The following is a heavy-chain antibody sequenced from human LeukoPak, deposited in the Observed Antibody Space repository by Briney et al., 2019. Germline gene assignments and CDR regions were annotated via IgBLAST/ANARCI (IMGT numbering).Heavy chain of an antibody. CDR2: ITSSSSYK. Sequence: GGSLRLSCAASGFTFSSYSMNWVRQAPGKGLEWVSSITSSSSYKFYADSVKSRFTISRDNAKNSLYLQMNSLRAEDTAVYYCARHVAAAGTGFDYWGQGTLVTVSS. V-gene: IGHV3-21*01. J-gene: IGHJ4*02. CDR3: ARHVAAAGTGFDY. CDR1: GFTFSSYS. D-gene: IGHD6-13*01.